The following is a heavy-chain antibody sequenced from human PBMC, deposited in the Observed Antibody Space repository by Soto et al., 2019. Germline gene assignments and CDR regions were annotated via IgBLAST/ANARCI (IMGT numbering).Heavy chain of an antibody. J-gene: IGHJ4*02. CDR2: INAGNGNT. CDR1: GYTFTSYA. Sequence: QVQLVQSGAEEKKPGASVKVSCKASGYTFTSYAMHWVRQAPGQRLEWMGWINAGNGNTKYSQKFQGRVTITRATSASTAYMELSSLRSEDTAVYSCARDLGSALPDYWGQGTLVTVSS. D-gene: IGHD1-26*01. CDR3: ARDLGSALPDY. V-gene: IGHV1-3*05.